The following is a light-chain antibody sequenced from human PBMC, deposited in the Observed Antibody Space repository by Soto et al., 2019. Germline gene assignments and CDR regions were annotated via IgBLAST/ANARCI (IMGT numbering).Light chain of an antibody. Sequence: QFVLTLPASVYRSPGQSMTISCAGTSSDVGSYNLVSWYQQHPGKAPKLMIYEGSKRPSGVSNRFSGSKSGNTASLTISGLQAEDEADYYCCSYAGSSTYVFGTGTKVTVL. CDR1: SSDVGSYNL. V-gene: IGLV2-23*01. CDR3: CSYAGSSTYV. J-gene: IGLJ1*01. CDR2: EGS.